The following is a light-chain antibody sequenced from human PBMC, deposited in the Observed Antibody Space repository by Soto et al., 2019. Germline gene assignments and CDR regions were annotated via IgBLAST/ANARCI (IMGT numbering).Light chain of an antibody. Sequence: EIVLTQSPGTLSLSPGERATLSCRASQSVSSSDLAWYQQKPGQAPRLLMYGASSRATGIPDRFSGSGSGTDFTLTISRLEPEDLAVYYCQQYGRSPYTFGQGTKLESK. V-gene: IGKV3-20*01. J-gene: IGKJ2*01. CDR3: QQYGRSPYT. CDR2: GAS. CDR1: QSVSSSD.